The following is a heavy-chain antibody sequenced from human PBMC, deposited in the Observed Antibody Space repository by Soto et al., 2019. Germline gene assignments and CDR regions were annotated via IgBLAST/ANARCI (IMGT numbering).Heavy chain of an antibody. J-gene: IGHJ4*02. Sequence: TGGSLRLSCAASGFTFSSYGMHWVRQAPGKGLEWVAVIWYDGSNKYYADSVKGRFTISRDNSKNTLYLQMNSLRAEDTAVYYCARGGILTGYYPNDYWGQGTLVTVSS. V-gene: IGHV3-33*01. CDR3: ARGGILTGYYPNDY. D-gene: IGHD3-9*01. CDR1: GFTFSSYG. CDR2: IWYDGSNK.